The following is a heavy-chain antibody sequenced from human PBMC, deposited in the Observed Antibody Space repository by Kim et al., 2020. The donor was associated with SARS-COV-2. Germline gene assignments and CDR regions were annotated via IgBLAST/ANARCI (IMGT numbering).Heavy chain of an antibody. J-gene: IGHJ6*02. CDR2: ISSSGSTV. V-gene: IGHV3-48*03. CDR3: ARVGENYGLDV. D-gene: IGHD3-10*01. Sequence: GGSLRLSCAASGFTFSSYEMNWVRQAPGKGLEWISYISSSGSTVYYADSVKGRFTISRDNAQKSLDLQMNSLRADDTAVYYCARVGENYGLDVWGQGTTVTVSS. CDR1: GFTFSSYE.